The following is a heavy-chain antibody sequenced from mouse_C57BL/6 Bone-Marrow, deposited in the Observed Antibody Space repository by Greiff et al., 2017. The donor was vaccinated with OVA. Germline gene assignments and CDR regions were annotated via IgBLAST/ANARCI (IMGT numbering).Heavy chain of an antibody. Sequence: VQLMESGAELVRPGASVKLSCTASGFNIKDYYMHWVKQRPEQGLEWIGRIDPEDGDTEYAPKFQGKATMTADTSANPAYLQLSSLTSGDTAVYYCTTGGYYGSSLDYWGQGTTLTVSA. CDR1: GFNIKDYY. D-gene: IGHD1-1*01. V-gene: IGHV14-1*01. CDR3: TTGGYYGSSLDY. J-gene: IGHJ2*01. CDR2: IDPEDGDT.